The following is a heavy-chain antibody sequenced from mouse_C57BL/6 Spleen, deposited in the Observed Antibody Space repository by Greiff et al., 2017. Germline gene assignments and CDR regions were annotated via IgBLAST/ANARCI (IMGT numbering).Heavy chain of an antibody. Sequence: QVQLQQPGAELVRPGSSVKLSCKASGYNFTGYWMHWVKQRPIQGLEWIGNIDPSDSETQYNQKFKDKATLTVDKSSSTAYMQLSSLTAEDAAFYYCARGDYGGSSYWYFGGWGTGITVTVAS. CDR3: ARGDYGGSSYWYFGG. CDR2: IDPSDSET. V-gene: IGHV1-52*01. J-gene: IGHJ1*03. D-gene: IGHD1-1*01. CDR1: GYNFTGYW.